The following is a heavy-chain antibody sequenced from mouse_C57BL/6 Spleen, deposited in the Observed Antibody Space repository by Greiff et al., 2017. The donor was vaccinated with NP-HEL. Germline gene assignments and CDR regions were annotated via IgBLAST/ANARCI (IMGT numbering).Heavy chain of an antibody. J-gene: IGHJ4*01. V-gene: IGHV6-6*01. Sequence: EVKVEESGGGLVQPGGSMKLSCAASGFTFSDAWMDWVRQSPEKGLEWVAEIRNKANNHATYYAESVKGRFTISRDDSKSSVYLQMNSLRAEYTGIYYCTHDGRDYYAMDYWGQGTSVTVSS. D-gene: IGHD2-12*01. CDR3: THDGRDYYAMDY. CDR2: IRNKANNHAT. CDR1: GFTFSDAW.